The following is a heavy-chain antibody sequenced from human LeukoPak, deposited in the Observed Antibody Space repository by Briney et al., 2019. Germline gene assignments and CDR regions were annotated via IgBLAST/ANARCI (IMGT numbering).Heavy chain of an antibody. CDR2: IYYSGST. V-gene: IGHV4-39*07. CDR3: ASLYGNFDY. D-gene: IGHD3-16*01. J-gene: IGHJ4*02. CDR1: GGSISSSNYY. Sequence: SETLSLTCTVSGGSISSSNYYWGWIRQPPGKGLEWIGSIYYSGSTYYNPSLKSRVTISVDTSKNQFSLKLSSVTAADTAVYYCASLYGNFDYWGQGTLVTVSS.